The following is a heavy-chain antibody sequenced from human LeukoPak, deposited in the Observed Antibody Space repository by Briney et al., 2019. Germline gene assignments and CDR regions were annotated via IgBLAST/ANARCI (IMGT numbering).Heavy chain of an antibody. CDR2: IRYDGSNK. V-gene: IGHV3-30*02. J-gene: IGHJ6*03. CDR3: AKDRPPIVVVPAASADGYYYYMDD. Sequence: GGSLRLSCAASGFTFSSYGMHWVRQAPGKWLEWVAFIRYDGSNKYYADSVKGRFTISRDNSKNTLYLQMNSLRAEDTAVYYCAKDRPPIVVVPAASADGYYYYMDDWGKGTTVTVSS. D-gene: IGHD2-2*01. CDR1: GFTFSSYG.